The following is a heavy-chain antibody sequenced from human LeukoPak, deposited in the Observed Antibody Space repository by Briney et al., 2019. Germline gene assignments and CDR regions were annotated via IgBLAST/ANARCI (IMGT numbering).Heavy chain of an antibody. CDR3: ARAVDVADY. CDR1: GFTFSSYA. Sequence: GGSLRLSCAASGFTFSSYATSWVRQAPGKGLEWVSAISGSGGSTYYADSVKGRFTISRDNAKNSVYLEMNNLRVEDTAVYYCARAVDVADYWGRGTLVTVSS. CDR2: ISGSGGST. D-gene: IGHD3-16*01. V-gene: IGHV3-23*01. J-gene: IGHJ4*02.